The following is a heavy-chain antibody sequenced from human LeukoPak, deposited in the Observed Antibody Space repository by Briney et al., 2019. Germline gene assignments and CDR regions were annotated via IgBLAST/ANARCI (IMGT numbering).Heavy chain of an antibody. CDR1: GYTFTSYG. J-gene: IGHJ4*02. Sequence: ASVKVSCKASGYTFTSYGISWVRQAPGQGLEWMGWINAYNGNTNYAQKLQGRVTMTTDTSTSTAYMELRSLRSDDTAVYYCARAQSNQMATKIWGQGTLVTVSS. CDR2: INAYNGNT. CDR3: ARAQSNQMATKI. V-gene: IGHV1-18*01. D-gene: IGHD5-24*01.